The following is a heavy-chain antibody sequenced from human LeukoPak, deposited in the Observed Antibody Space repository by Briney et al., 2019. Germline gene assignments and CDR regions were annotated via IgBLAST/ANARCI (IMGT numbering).Heavy chain of an antibody. CDR2: INAGNGNT. V-gene: IGHV1-3*03. CDR3: ARSSYGYAFDI. D-gene: IGHD5-18*01. CDR1: GYTFTGYY. J-gene: IGHJ3*02. Sequence: ASVKVSCKASGYTFTGYYMHWVRQAPGQRLEWMGWINAGNGNTKYSQEFQGRVTITRDTSASTACVELSSLRSEDMAVYYCARSSYGYAFDIWGQGTMVTVSS.